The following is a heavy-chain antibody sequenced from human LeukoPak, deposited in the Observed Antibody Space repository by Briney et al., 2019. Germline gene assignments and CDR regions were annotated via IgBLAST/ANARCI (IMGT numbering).Heavy chain of an antibody. CDR2: IYPGDSDT. V-gene: IGHV5-51*01. CDR1: GYSFTSYW. J-gene: IGHJ5*02. Sequence: GESLKISCKGSGYSFTSYWIGWVRQMPGKGLEWMGIIYPGDSDTRYSPSFQGQVTISADKSISTAYLQWSSLKASDTAMYYCARYYYDSSGYYEGYNWFDPWGQGTLATVSS. D-gene: IGHD3-22*01. CDR3: ARYYYDSSGYYEGYNWFDP.